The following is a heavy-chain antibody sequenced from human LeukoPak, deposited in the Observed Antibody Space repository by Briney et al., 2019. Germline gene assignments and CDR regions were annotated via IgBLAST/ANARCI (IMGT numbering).Heavy chain of an antibody. CDR2: INHSGST. V-gene: IGHV4-34*01. Sequence: PSETLSLTCAVYGGSFSGYYWSWIRQPPGKGLEWIGEINHSGSTNDNPSLKSRVTISVDTSKNQFSLKLSSVTAADTAVYYCARTIAYGDYGSPFDYWGQGTLVTVSS. CDR1: GGSFSGYY. D-gene: IGHD4-17*01. CDR3: ARTIAYGDYGSPFDY. J-gene: IGHJ4*02.